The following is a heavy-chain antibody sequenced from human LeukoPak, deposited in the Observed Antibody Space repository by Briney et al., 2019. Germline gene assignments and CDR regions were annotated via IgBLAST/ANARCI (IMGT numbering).Heavy chain of an antibody. CDR2: IYYSGST. CDR1: DDSITMYY. CDR3: ARQGIYYGSGRGTFDI. V-gene: IGHV4-39*01. Sequence: ASETLSLTCSVSDDSITMYYWTWIRQPPGKGLEWIGSIYYSGSTYYNPSLKSRVTISVDTSKNQFSLKLSSVTAADTAVYYCARQGIYYGSGRGTFDIWGQGTMVTVSS. J-gene: IGHJ3*02. D-gene: IGHD3-10*01.